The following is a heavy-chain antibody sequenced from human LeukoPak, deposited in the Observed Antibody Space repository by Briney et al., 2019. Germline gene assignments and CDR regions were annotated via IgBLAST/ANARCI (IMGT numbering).Heavy chain of an antibody. CDR1: GGSISSYY. V-gene: IGHV4-59*01. J-gene: IGHJ4*02. D-gene: IGHD5-24*01. Sequence: PSETLSLTCTVSGGSISSYYWSWIRQPPGKGLEWIGYIYYSGSTNYNPSLKSRVTMSVDTSKNQFSLKLSSVTAADTAVYYCAGGAPVEMATTYYFDYWGQGTLVTVSS. CDR2: IYYSGST. CDR3: AGGAPVEMATTYYFDY.